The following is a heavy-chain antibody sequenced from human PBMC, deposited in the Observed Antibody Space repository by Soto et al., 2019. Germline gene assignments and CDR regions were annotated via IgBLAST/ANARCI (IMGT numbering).Heavy chain of an antibody. V-gene: IGHV3-33*01. CDR2: IWYDGSNK. CDR3: ARDIAAAGTSYYYYGMDV. D-gene: IGHD6-13*01. J-gene: IGHJ6*02. CDR1: GFTFSSYG. Sequence: GGSLRLSCAASGFTFSSYGMHWVRQAPGKGLEWVAVIWYDGSNKYYADSVKGRFTISRDNSKNTLYLQMNSLRAEDTAVYYCARDIAAAGTSYYYYGMDVWGQGT.